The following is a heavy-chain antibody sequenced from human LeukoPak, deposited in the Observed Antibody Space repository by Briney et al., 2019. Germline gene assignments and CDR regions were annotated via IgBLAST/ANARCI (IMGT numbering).Heavy chain of an antibody. CDR3: VRSGDSSNSAAPFDI. Sequence: GGSLRLSCAASGFTFSTYWMHWVRQAPEKGLVWVSRINSGGTGTNYADSVKGRFTISRDNAKNTLYLQMNSLRAEDTAVYSCVRSGDSSNSAAPFDIWGQGTMVTVSS. J-gene: IGHJ3*02. V-gene: IGHV3-74*01. CDR2: INSGGTGT. D-gene: IGHD4-11*01. CDR1: GFTFSTYW.